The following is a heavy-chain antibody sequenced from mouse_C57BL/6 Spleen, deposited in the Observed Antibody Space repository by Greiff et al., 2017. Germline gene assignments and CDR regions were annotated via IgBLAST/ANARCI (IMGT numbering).Heavy chain of an antibody. CDR2: LDPSDSYT. CDR3: ARSRCDGNPFAY. V-gene: IGHV1-69*01. J-gene: IGHJ3*01. Sequence: VQLQQPGAELVMPGASVKLSCKASGYTFTSYWMHWVKQRPGQGLEWIGELDPSDSYTNYNQKFKGKSTLTVDKSSSTAYMQLSSLTSEDSAVYYCARSRCDGNPFAYWGQGTLVTVSA. CDR1: GYTFTSYW. D-gene: IGHD2-1*01.